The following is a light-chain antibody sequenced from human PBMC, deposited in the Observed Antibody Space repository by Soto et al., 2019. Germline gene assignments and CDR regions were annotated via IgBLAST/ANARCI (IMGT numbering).Light chain of an antibody. CDR3: QQHGRSILT. V-gene: IGKV3-20*01. J-gene: IGKJ3*01. Sequence: EIVLTQSPGTLSLSPGERATLSCRASQSVSSKYLSWYQQKPGQARRVLIYGTSIRASGVPERFSGGGSGTDFALTITRLELEDVAVYYCQQHGRSILTFGRRVKVD. CDR2: GTS. CDR1: QSVSSKY.